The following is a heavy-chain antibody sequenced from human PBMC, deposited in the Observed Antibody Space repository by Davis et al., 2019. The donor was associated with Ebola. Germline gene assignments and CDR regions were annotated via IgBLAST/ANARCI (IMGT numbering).Heavy chain of an antibody. J-gene: IGHJ4*02. CDR3: ARGAVAGLPFDY. V-gene: IGHV4-59*01. CDR1: GGSISRYY. CDR2: IYYSGST. Sequence: MPSETLSLTCTVSGGSISRYYWSWIRQPPGKGLEWIGYIYYSGSTNYNPSLKSRVTISVDTSKNQFSLKLSSVTAAYTAVYYCARGAVAGLPFDYWGQGTLVTVSS. D-gene: IGHD6-19*01.